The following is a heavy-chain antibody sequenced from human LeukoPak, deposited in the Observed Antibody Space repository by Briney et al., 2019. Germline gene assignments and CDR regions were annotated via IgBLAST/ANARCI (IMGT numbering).Heavy chain of an antibody. D-gene: IGHD5-18*01. CDR3: AKALDTYGYSYMDV. Sequence: GGSLRLSCAASGFTFSSYGMSWVRQAPGKGLEWVSAISGSGGSTYYADSVKGRFTISRDNSKNTLYLQMNSLRAEDTAVYYCAKALDTYGYSYMDVWGKGTTVTISS. J-gene: IGHJ6*03. CDR1: GFTFSSYG. CDR2: ISGSGGST. V-gene: IGHV3-23*01.